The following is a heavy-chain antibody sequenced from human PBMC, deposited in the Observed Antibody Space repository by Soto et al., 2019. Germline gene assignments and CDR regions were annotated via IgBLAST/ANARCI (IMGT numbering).Heavy chain of an antibody. V-gene: IGHV3-30*18. CDR2: ISYDGSNK. J-gene: IGHJ1*01. Sequence: GGSLRLSCAASGFTFSSYGMHWVRQAPGKGLEWVAVISYDGSNKYYADSVKGRFTISRDNSKNTLYLQMNSLRAEDTAVYYCAKLRGCSSTSCYGGYFQHWGQGTLVTVSS. D-gene: IGHD2-2*01. CDR3: AKLRGCSSTSCYGGYFQH. CDR1: GFTFSSYG.